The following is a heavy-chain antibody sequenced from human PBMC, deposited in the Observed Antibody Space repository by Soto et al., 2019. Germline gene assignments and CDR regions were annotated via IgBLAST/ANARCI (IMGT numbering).Heavy chain of an antibody. V-gene: IGHV3-33*01. J-gene: IGHJ4*02. CDR3: ARDRDYFDTSGYYYYFDY. Sequence: QVQLVESGGGAVQPGRSLRLSCAASGFIFSSYGMHWVRQAPGKGLEWVAVIWYDGSKKYYADSVKGRFTISRDNSKNTMYLQMNSLRAEDTAVYYCARDRDYFDTSGYYYYFDYWGQGTLVTVSS. CDR1: GFIFSSYG. D-gene: IGHD3-22*01. CDR2: IWYDGSKK.